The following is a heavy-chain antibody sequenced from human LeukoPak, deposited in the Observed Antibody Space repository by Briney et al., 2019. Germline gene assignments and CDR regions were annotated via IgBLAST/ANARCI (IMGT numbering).Heavy chain of an antibody. V-gene: IGHV1-3*01. CDR1: GYTFTSYA. J-gene: IGHJ5*02. D-gene: IGHD2-2*01. CDR2: INAGNGNT. CDR3: ARGGQLLWESWFDP. Sequence: ASVKVSCKASGYTFTSYAMHCVRQAPGQRLEWMGWINAGNGNTKYSQKFQGRVTITRDTSASTAYMELSSLRSEDTAVYYCARGGQLLWESWFDPWGQGTLVTVSS.